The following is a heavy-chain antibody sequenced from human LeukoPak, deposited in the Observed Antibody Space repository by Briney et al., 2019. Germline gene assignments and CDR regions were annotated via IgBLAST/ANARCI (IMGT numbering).Heavy chain of an antibody. CDR1: GGSISSSSYY. J-gene: IGHJ4*02. D-gene: IGHD3-22*01. V-gene: IGHV4-39*01. CDR2: IYYSGST. CDR3: ASRGNMIFDY. Sequence: PSETLSLTCTVSGGSISSSSYYWGWIRQPPGKGLEWIGSIYYSGSTYYNPSLKSRVTISVDTSKNQFSLKLRSVTAADTAVYYCASRGNMIFDYWGQGTLVTVSS.